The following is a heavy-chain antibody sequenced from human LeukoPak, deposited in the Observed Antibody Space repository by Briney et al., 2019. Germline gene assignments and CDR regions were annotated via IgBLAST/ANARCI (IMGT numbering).Heavy chain of an antibody. Sequence: GGSLRLSCAASGLTFGSYATSWVRQAPGKGLEWVSTISVGGFYIFYAGSVKGRFTISRDDSKNTLYLQMNSLRAEDTAVYYCAKDPHSGYDRYYYYGMDVWGQGTTVTVSS. D-gene: IGHD5-12*01. CDR2: ISVGGFYI. V-gene: IGHV3-23*01. CDR1: GLTFGSYA. CDR3: AKDPHSGYDRYYYYGMDV. J-gene: IGHJ6*02.